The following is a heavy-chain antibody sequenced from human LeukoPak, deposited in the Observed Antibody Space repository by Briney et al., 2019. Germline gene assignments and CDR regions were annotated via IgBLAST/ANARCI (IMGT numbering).Heavy chain of an antibody. CDR2: ISSSSSNI. J-gene: IGHJ6*02. D-gene: IGHD3-22*01. V-gene: IGHV3-21*01. Sequence: PGGSLRLSCAASGFTLSSYSMNWVSQAPGKGLEWVSSISSSSSNIYYADSVKGRFTIAREKAKNSLYLQMNSLRAGDRAVYYCARYSARYDYFDSSGSTGWYYYGMDVWGQGTTVTVSS. CDR1: GFTLSSYS. CDR3: ARYSARYDYFDSSGSTGWYYYGMDV.